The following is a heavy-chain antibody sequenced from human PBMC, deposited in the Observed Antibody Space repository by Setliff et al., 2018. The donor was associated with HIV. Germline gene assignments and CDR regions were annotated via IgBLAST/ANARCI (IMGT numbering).Heavy chain of an antibody. D-gene: IGHD2-15*01. CDR3: ARGSGGYCSGGSCYFGFGLAL. V-gene: IGHV1-69*13. J-gene: IGHJ6*02. Sequence: SVKVSCKSSGGTFSSYGVTWVRQAPGQGLEWMGGVIPLFGTEKVAQKFQGRVTITADESTNTAYMELSSLGSEDTAVYYCARGSGGYCSGGSCYFGFGLALWGQGTTVTVSS. CDR2: VIPLFGTE. CDR1: GGTFSSYG.